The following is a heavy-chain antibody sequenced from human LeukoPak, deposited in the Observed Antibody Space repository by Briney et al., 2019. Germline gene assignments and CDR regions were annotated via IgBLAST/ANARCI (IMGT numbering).Heavy chain of an antibody. CDR2: ISSSSSYI. J-gene: IGHJ5*02. CDR3: ARGTGTXGXFDP. CDR1: GFTFSSYS. D-gene: IGHD2-8*02. V-gene: IGHV3-21*01. Sequence: GGSLRLSCAASGFTFSSYSMNWVRQAPGKGLEWVSSISSSSSYIYYADSVKGRFTISRDNAKNSLYLQMNSLRAEDTAVYYCARGTGTXGXFDPWGQGTLVTVSS.